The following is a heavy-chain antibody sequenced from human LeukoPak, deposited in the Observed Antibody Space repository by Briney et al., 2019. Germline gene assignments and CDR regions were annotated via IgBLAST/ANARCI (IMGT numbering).Heavy chain of an antibody. CDR1: GFTFSSHA. CDR2: ISISGDTT. CDR3: AKVGDCSGGSCYSFDY. Sequence: GGSLRLSCGASGFTFSSHAMTWVRQAPGKGLEWVSAISISGDTTYYADAVKGRFTISRDNSKNTVYLQMNSLRAEDTAVYYCAKVGDCSGGSCYSFDYWGQGTLVTVSS. D-gene: IGHD2-15*01. J-gene: IGHJ4*02. V-gene: IGHV3-23*01.